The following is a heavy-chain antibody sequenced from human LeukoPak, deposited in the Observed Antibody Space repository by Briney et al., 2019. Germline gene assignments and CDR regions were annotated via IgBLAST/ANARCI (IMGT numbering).Heavy chain of an antibody. CDR1: GGSISSYY. CDR3: ARLPSH. V-gene: IGHV4-59*08. J-gene: IGHJ4*02. CDR2: ISDIGSI. Sequence: SETLSLTCTVSGGSISSYYWSWIRQPPGKGLEWIAYISDIGSINYHPSLKSRVTISVDTSKTHFSLKLNSVTAADTAVYYCARLPSHWGQGTLVTVSS.